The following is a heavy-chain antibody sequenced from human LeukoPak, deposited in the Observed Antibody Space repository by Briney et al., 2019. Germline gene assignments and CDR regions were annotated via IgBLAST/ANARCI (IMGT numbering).Heavy chain of an antibody. Sequence: GGSLRLSCAASGFTFSSYSMNWVRQAPGKGLVWVSSISSSSSYIYYADSVKGRFTISRDNAKNSLYLQMNSLRAEDTAVYYCARDGPMVRGVIKYYYMDVWGKGTTVTISS. CDR2: ISSSSSYI. V-gene: IGHV3-21*01. J-gene: IGHJ6*03. D-gene: IGHD3-10*01. CDR3: ARDGPMVRGVIKYYYMDV. CDR1: GFTFSSYS.